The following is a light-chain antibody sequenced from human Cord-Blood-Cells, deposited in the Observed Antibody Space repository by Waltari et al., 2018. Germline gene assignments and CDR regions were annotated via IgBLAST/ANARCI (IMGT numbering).Light chain of an antibody. V-gene: IGKV3D-20*01. Sequence: EIVLTQSPATLSLSPGVRATLSCGASPRVSSSYLARYQQKPGLAPRLLIYAASSRATSIADRFSCSGSGTDFTLTISRLDPEGFAVYYCQQYGSSPYTFGQGTKLEIK. J-gene: IGKJ2*01. CDR2: AAS. CDR3: QQYGSSPYT. CDR1: PRVSSSY.